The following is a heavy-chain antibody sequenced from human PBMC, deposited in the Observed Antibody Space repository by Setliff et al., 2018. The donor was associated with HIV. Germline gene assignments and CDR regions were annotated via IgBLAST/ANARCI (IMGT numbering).Heavy chain of an antibody. CDR1: GASITSHY. J-gene: IGHJ4*02. CDR3: AKGAGFYGDYTFDY. CDR2: IYSTGST. Sequence: PSETLSLTCTVSGASITSHYWSWIRQSPGRELEWIGYIYSTGSTNYNPSLQSRVSISMDASKNKFSLKVTSVTSADTAAYYCAKGAGFYGDYTFDYWGQGNLVTVSS. D-gene: IGHD4-17*01. V-gene: IGHV4-59*11.